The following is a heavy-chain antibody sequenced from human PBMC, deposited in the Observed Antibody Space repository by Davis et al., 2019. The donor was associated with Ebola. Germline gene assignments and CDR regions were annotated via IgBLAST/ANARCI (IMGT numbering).Heavy chain of an antibody. D-gene: IGHD6-6*01. CDR1: GFTFSSYA. CDR3: AKLASYSSSFYYGMDV. CDR2: ITGSGSLT. Sequence: GESLKISCAASGFTFSSYAMSWVRQTPGKGLEWVSAITGSGSLTGYADSVKGRFTISRDNSKNTLYLQMNSLRAEDTAVYYCAKLASYSSSFYYGMDVWGQGTTVTVSS. V-gene: IGHV3-23*01. J-gene: IGHJ6*02.